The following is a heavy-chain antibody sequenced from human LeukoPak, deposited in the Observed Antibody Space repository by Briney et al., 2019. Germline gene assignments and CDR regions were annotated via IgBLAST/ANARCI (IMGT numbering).Heavy chain of an antibody. Sequence: SGGSLRLSCAASGFTSSSYSMNWGRQAPGKGLGWVSFISSSSSTIYYADSVKGRFTISRENAKNSLYLQMNRLRAETTAVYYSVRRLKWERAYYFNHWGQSTVVTVPS. CDR2: ISSSSSTI. J-gene: IGHJ4*02. D-gene: IGHD1-26*01. V-gene: IGHV3-48*01. CDR1: GFTSSSYS. CDR3: VRRLKWERAYYFNH.